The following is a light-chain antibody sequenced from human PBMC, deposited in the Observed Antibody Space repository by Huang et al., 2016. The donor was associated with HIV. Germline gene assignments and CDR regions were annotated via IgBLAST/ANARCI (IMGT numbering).Light chain of an antibody. V-gene: IGKV4-1*01. J-gene: IGKJ1*01. CDR3: QQYYSSPQT. Sequence: DIIMTQSPDSLAVSLGERATLHVRSSQSVYSSSTSKDYMAWFQQKPGQPPRLLLFWASTREAGVPDRFSGSGSGTHFTLTIANLEAEDAAIYYCQQYYSSPQTFGQGTRVEVK. CDR1: QSVYSSSTSKDY. CDR2: WAS.